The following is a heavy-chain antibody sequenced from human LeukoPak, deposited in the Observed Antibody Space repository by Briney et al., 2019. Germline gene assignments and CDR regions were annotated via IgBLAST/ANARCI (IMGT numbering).Heavy chain of an antibody. CDR3: ARGRGWGTFDI. CDR1: GFTFSSYD. Sequence: GGSLRLSCAASGFTFSSYDMHWVRQGTGKGLEWVSAIGTAGDTYYPGSVKDRFTTSRENAKNSLYLQMNSLRVGDTAVYYCARGRGWGTFDIWGQGTMVTVSS. D-gene: IGHD3-10*01. J-gene: IGHJ3*02. V-gene: IGHV3-13*04. CDR2: IGTAGDT.